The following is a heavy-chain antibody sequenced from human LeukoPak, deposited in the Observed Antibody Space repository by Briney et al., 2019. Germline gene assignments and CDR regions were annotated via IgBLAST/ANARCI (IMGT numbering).Heavy chain of an antibody. Sequence: GGSLRLSCAASGFTFSRYWMSWVRQAPGKGLEWVANIKQDGSATYYVDSVKGRFTISRDNAKNSLYLQMNSLRAEDTAVYYCAELGITMIGGVWGKGTTVTISS. V-gene: IGHV3-7*01. CDR2: IKQDGSAT. D-gene: IGHD3-10*02. CDR3: AELGITMIGGV. CDR1: GFTFSRYW. J-gene: IGHJ6*04.